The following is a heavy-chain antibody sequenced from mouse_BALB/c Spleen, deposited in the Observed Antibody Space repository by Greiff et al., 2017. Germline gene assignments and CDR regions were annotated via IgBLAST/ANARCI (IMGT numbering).Heavy chain of an antibody. CDR3: EWAHGSSYEGAMDY. CDR2: INPYNGDT. CDR1: GYSFTGYF. Sequence: EVKVVESGPELVKPGASVKISCKASGYSFTGYFMNWVKQSHGKSLEWIGRINPYNGDTFYNQKFKGKATLTVDKSSSTAHMELLSLTSEDSAVYYCEWAHGSSYEGAMDYWGQGTSVTVSS. J-gene: IGHJ4*01. V-gene: IGHV1-37*01. D-gene: IGHD1-1*01.